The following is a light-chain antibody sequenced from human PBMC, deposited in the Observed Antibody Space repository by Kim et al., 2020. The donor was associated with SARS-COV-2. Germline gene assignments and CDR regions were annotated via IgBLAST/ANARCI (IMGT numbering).Light chain of an antibody. J-gene: IGKJ3*01. CDR3: QKYNSAPPLFT. V-gene: IGKV1-27*01. CDR1: QGISNY. Sequence: DIQMTQSPSSLSASVGDRVTMTCRASQGISNYLAWYQQKPGKVPKLLIYAASTLQSGVPSRFSGSGSGTDFTLTISSLQPEDVATYYCQKYNSAPPLFTFGPGTKVDIK. CDR2: AAS.